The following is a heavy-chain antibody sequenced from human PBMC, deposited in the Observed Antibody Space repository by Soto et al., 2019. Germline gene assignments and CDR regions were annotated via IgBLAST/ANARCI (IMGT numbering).Heavy chain of an antibody. Sequence: SVKVSCKASGGTFSSYTISWVRQAPGQGLEWMGRIIPILGIANYAQKFQGRVTITADKSTSTAYMELSSLRSEDTAVYYCARGRDIVATTSDYWGQGTLVTVS. J-gene: IGHJ4*02. CDR2: IIPILGIA. CDR3: ARGRDIVATTSDY. V-gene: IGHV1-69*02. D-gene: IGHD5-12*01. CDR1: GGTFSSYT.